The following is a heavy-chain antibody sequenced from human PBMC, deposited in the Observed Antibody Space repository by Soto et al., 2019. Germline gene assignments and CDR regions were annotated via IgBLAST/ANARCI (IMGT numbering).Heavy chain of an antibody. CDR3: ARGGSNDWQVAFDS. CDR2: IKQSGSN. J-gene: IGHJ3*02. CDR1: GGSLSAYY. V-gene: IGHV4-34*01. Sequence: SQTLSLPCVPAGGSLSAYYCNWICPPAGKELEWIGEIKQSGSNNYCPSLKSRVTMSLDTTKNQFSLKLTSVTAADTAVYYRARGGSNDWQVAFDSWGQGPMVTVSS. D-gene: IGHD3-9*01.